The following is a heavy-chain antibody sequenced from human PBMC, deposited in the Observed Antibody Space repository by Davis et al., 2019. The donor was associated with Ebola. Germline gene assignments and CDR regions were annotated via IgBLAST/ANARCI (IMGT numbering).Heavy chain of an antibody. Sequence: ASVKVSCKASGYTFTGYYMHWVRQAPGQRLEWMGWINAGNGNTKYSQKFQGRVTITRDTSASTAYMELSSLRSEDTAVYYCARCLRTVTTNWFDPWGQGTLVTVSS. CDR1: GYTFTGYY. D-gene: IGHD4-17*01. CDR2: INAGNGNT. V-gene: IGHV1-3*01. J-gene: IGHJ5*02. CDR3: ARCLRTVTTNWFDP.